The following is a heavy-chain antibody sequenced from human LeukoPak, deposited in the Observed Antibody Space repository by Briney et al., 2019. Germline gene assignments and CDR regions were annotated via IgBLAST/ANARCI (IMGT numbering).Heavy chain of an antibody. CDR3: ARMPGYSYYYMDV. CDR1: GGSISSALYH. CDR2: VYYTGST. V-gene: IGHV4-39*01. Sequence: SETLSLTCTVSGGSISSALYHWGWIRQPPGKNLEWLGSVYYTGSTHYNPSLKSRVTISVDTSKNQFSLKLSSVTAADTAVYYCARMPGYSYYYMDVWGKGTTVTVSS. J-gene: IGHJ6*03. D-gene: IGHD5-18*01.